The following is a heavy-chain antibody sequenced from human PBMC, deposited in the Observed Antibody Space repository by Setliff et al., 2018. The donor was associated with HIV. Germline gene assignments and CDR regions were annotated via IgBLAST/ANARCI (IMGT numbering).Heavy chain of an antibody. J-gene: IGHJ6*03. Sequence: PSETLSLTCTVSGGSVSNYYWTWIRQSAGKGLEWIGHINTSGSTKYNPSLKSRLTMSVDSSGNQFSLTLTSVTAADTAVYYCARDLWGDDYYYNNMDVWGKGTTVTVSS. D-gene: IGHD2-21*02. CDR2: INTSGST. CDR1: GGSVSNYY. V-gene: IGHV4-4*07. CDR3: ARDLWGDDYYYNNMDV.